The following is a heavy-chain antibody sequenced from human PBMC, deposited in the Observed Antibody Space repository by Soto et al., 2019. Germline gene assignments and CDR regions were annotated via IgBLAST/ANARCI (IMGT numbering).Heavy chain of an antibody. CDR3: ARGDPLLWFGEKVYYGMDV. D-gene: IGHD3-10*01. Sequence: SETLSLTCAVSGDSISSYYCMWIRQPPGKGLESIGYLYYGRSANYNPSLKSRVTLSVDTSTNQCSLTLSSMTAADTAVYYCARGDPLLWFGEKVYYGMDVWGQGTTVTVSS. CDR1: GDSISSYY. J-gene: IGHJ6*02. CDR2: LYYGRSA. V-gene: IGHV4-59*01.